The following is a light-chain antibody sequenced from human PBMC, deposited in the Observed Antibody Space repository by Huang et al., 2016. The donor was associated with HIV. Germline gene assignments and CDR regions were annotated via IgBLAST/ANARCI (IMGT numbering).Light chain of an antibody. V-gene: IGKV1-NL1*01. Sequence: DIQMTQSPSSLSASVGDRVTITCRASQGISDSLAWYQQTPGKAPKLLLYAASRLKSGVPSRFSGSGSGTDYTLTISSLQPEDFATYYCQQYYGVPWTFDQGTKVEIK. CDR3: QQYYGVPWT. CDR1: QGISDS. CDR2: AAS. J-gene: IGKJ1*01.